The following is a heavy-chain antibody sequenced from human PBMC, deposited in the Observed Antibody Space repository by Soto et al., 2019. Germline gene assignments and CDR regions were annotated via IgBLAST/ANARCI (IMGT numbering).Heavy chain of an antibody. J-gene: IGHJ6*02. Sequence: GGSLRLSCAASGFTFSDYYMSWIRQAPGKGLEWVSYISSSGSTIYYADSVKGRFTISRDNAKNSLYLQMNSLRAEDTAVYYCARGVDDSSGYYYYYGMDVWGQGTTVTVSS. V-gene: IGHV3-11*01. CDR2: ISSSGSTI. CDR3: ARGVDDSSGYYYYYGMDV. CDR1: GFTFSDYY. D-gene: IGHD3-22*01.